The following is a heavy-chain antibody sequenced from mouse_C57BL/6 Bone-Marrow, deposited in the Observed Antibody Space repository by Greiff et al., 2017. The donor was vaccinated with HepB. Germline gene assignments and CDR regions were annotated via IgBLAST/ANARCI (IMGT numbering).Heavy chain of an antibody. J-gene: IGHJ3*01. CDR3: ASRLHGAWFAY. Sequence: EVMLVESGGDLVKPGGSLKLSCAASGFTFSSYGMSWVRQTPDKRLEWVATISSGGSYTYYPDSVKGRFTISSDNAKNTLYLQMSSLKSEDTAMYYCASRLHGAWFAYWGQGTLVTVSA. CDR2: ISSGGSYT. D-gene: IGHD2-4*01. V-gene: IGHV5-6*01. CDR1: GFTFSSYG.